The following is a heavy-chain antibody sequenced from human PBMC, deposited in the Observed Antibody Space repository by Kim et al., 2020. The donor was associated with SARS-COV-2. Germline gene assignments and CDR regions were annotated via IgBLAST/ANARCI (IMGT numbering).Heavy chain of an antibody. CDR3: ARRYSSGWCEKETFDY. D-gene: IGHD6-19*01. Sequence: SPKTQVTESADTAKNQFSLKLSSVTAADTAVYYCARRYSSGWCEKETFDYWGQGTLVTVSS. V-gene: IGHV4-39*01. J-gene: IGHJ4*02.